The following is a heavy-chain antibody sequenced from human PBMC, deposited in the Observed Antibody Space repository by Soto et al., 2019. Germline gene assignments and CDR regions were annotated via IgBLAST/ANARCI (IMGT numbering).Heavy chain of an antibody. CDR1: GYTFTTYD. D-gene: IGHD3-3*01. Sequence: ASVKVSCKASGYTFTTYDINCVLQSPVQGLEWLGWMDPNSGSTGYAQNFQGRITMTRNISRNTAHMELSSLQSEDTAVYYCARERKFDFWRKGLDVWGQGTTVTVSS. CDR3: ARERKFDFWRKGLDV. V-gene: IGHV1-8*01. J-gene: IGHJ6*02. CDR2: MDPNSGST.